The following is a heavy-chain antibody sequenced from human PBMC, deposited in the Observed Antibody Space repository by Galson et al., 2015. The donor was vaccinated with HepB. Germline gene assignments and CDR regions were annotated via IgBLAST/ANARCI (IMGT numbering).Heavy chain of an antibody. J-gene: IGHJ6*03. V-gene: IGHV3-11*01. CDR3: ARDSEDCSSTSCYRIFGYYYYMDV. CDR1: GFTFSDYY. CDR2: ISSSGSTI. D-gene: IGHD2-2*01. Sequence: SLRLSCAASGFTFSDYYMSWIRQAPGKGLEWVSYISSSGSTIYYADSVKGRFTISRDNAKNSLYLQMNSLRAEDTAVYYCARDSEDCSSTSCYRIFGYYYYMDVWGKGTTVTVSS.